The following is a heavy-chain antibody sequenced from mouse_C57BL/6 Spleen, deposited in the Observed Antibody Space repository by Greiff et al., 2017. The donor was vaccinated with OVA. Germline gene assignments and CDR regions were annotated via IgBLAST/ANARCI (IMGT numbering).Heavy chain of an antibody. J-gene: IGHJ4*01. CDR1: GYAFSSSW. CDR2: IYPGDGDT. Sequence: QVQLQQSGPELVKPGASVKISCKASGYAFSSSWMNWVKQRPGKGLEWIGRIYPGDGDTNYNGKFKGKATLTADKSSSTAYMQLSSLTSEDSAVYFCASPWGGYYYGSSLYAMDYWGQGTSVTVSS. D-gene: IGHD1-1*01. CDR3: ASPWGGYYYGSSLYAMDY. V-gene: IGHV1-82*01.